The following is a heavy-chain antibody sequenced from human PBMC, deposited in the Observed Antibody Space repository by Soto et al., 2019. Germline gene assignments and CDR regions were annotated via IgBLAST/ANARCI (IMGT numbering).Heavy chain of an antibody. CDR2: INHSGCT. D-gene: IGHD3-3*01. Sequence: QVHLQQWGAGLLKPSETLSLTCAVYGVSFTGYYWSWIRQPPGKGREWIGEINHSGCTNYNPSVKSTVPIAVDTYKHQFSLKLISVTAADTAVYYCATSYYNFWSGSYLAYFDYWGQGTLVTVSS. J-gene: IGHJ4*02. CDR1: GVSFTGYY. CDR3: ATSYYNFWSGSYLAYFDY. V-gene: IGHV4-34*01.